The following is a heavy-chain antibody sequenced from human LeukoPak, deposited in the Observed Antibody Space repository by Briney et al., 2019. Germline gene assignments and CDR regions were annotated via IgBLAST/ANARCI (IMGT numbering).Heavy chain of an antibody. CDR3: ARGSYQLLPYVDV. Sequence: GASVKVSRKASGGTFSSYAISWVRQAPGQGLEWMGWINPNSGGTNYAQKFQGRVTMTRDTPISTAYMELSRLRSDDTAVYYCARGSYQLLPYVDVWGKGTTVTVSS. D-gene: IGHD2-2*01. CDR1: GGTFSSYA. CDR2: INPNSGGT. V-gene: IGHV1-2*02. J-gene: IGHJ6*03.